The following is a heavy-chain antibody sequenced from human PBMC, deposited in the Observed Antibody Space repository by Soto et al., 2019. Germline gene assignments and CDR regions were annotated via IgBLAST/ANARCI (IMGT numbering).Heavy chain of an antibody. CDR2: IYWDEDK. J-gene: IGHJ4*02. CDR3: AHRPRGYAYYFDF. V-gene: IGHV2-5*02. D-gene: IGHD5-12*01. Sequence: QITLKESGPTLVKPTQTLTLTCTFSGFSLSTRGGAVGWFRQPPGKALEGLALIYWDEDKWYSPSLKSRLTITDDTSKNQVVLTMTNIDPVDTATYYCAHRPRGYAYYFDFWGQGTLVTVSS. CDR1: GFSLSTRGGA.